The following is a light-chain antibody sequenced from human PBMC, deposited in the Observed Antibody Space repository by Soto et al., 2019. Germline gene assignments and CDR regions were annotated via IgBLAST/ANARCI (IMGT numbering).Light chain of an antibody. Sequence: DIQMTQYPSTLSASVGDRVTITCRASQSISNWLAWCQQKPGKAPKLLIYKASSLESGVPSRFSGSGSGTEFTLTISSLQPDDFATYYCQQYYTYSSLTFGGGTKVDI. V-gene: IGKV1-5*03. CDR1: QSISNW. CDR3: QQYYTYSSLT. CDR2: KAS. J-gene: IGKJ4*01.